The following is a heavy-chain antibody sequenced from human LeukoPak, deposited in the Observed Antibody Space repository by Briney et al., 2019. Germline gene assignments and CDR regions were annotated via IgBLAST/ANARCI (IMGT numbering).Heavy chain of an antibody. J-gene: IGHJ5*02. D-gene: IGHD5-18*01. Sequence: PGGSLRLSCAASGFTFSSYSMNWVRQAPGKGLGWVSSISSSSSYIYYADSVKGRFTISRDNAKNSLYLQMNSLRAEDTAVYYCARGEDTAMITGGYNWFDPWGQGTLVTVSS. V-gene: IGHV3-21*01. CDR2: ISSSSSYI. CDR1: GFTFSSYS. CDR3: ARGEDTAMITGGYNWFDP.